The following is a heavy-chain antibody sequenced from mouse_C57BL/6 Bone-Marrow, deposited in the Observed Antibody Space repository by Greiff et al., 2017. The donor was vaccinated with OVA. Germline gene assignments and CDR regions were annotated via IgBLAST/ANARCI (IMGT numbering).Heavy chain of an antibody. J-gene: IGHJ4*01. CDR1: GYTFTSYW. CDR3: ARRGYYGAMDY. Sequence: VQLQQSGAELVKPGASVKLSCKASGYTFTSYWMHWVKQRPGQGLEWIGMIHPNSGSTNYNEKFKSKATLTVDKSSSTAYMQLSSLTSEDSAVYYCARRGYYGAMDYWGQGTSVTVSS. D-gene: IGHD1-1*01. V-gene: IGHV1-64*01. CDR2: IHPNSGST.